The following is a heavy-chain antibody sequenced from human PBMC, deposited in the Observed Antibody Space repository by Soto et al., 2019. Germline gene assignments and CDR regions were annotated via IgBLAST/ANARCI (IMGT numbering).Heavy chain of an antibody. CDR3: TTASYYDSSGYYFDY. J-gene: IGHJ4*02. CDR1: GFTFSNAW. Sequence: GGSLRLSCAASGFTFSNAWMSWVRQAPGKGLEWVGRIKSKTDGGTTDYAAPVKGRFTISRDDSKNTLYLQMNSLKTEDTAVYYCTTASYYDSSGYYFDYWGQGTLVTVSS. D-gene: IGHD3-22*01. CDR2: IKSKTDGGTT. V-gene: IGHV3-15*01.